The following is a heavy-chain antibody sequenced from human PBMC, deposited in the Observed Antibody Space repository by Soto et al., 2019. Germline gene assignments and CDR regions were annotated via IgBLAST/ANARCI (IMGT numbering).Heavy chain of an antibody. CDR2: INTNGVNT. V-gene: IGHV3-64*01. CDR1: GFTFSGYS. D-gene: IGHD6-19*01. Sequence: EVQLVESGGGLVQPGGSLRLSCAASGFTFSGYSMFWVRQAPGKGLEYVSAINTNGVNTFYAKAVKGRFTISRDNSKNTMYLQMGSLRAEDMAVYYCARGRVEDSSGWATYFYYCGQGTLVTVSS. J-gene: IGHJ4*02. CDR3: ARGRVEDSSGWATYFYY.